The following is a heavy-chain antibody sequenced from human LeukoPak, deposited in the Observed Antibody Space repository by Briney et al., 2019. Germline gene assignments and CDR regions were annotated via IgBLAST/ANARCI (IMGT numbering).Heavy chain of an antibody. CDR3: ARGDGYFSDY. V-gene: IGHV4-31*03. J-gene: IGHJ4*02. Sequence: PSETLSLTCNVSGDSINSGGYYWSWIRQIPGKGLEWIGYIYYSGSTCYNPSLKSRVTISVDTSQNQFSLRLNSVTAADTAVYYCARGDGYFSDYWGQGVLVTVSS. D-gene: IGHD5-24*01. CDR2: IYYSGST. CDR1: GDSINSGGYY.